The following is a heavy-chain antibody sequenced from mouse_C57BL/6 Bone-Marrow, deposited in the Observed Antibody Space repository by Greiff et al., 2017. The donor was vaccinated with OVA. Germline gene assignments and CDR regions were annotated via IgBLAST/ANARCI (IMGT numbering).Heavy chain of an antibody. CDR2: IYPGSGST. CDR3: ARGNDYDGGDY. J-gene: IGHJ2*01. V-gene: IGHV1-55*01. Sequence: QVQLQQSGAELVKPGASVKMSCKASGYTFTSYWITWVKQRPGQGLEWIGDIYPGSGSTNYNEKFKSKATLTVDTSSSTAYMQLSSLTSEDSAVYYCARGNDYDGGDYWGQGTTLTVSS. CDR1: GYTFTSYW. D-gene: IGHD2-4*01.